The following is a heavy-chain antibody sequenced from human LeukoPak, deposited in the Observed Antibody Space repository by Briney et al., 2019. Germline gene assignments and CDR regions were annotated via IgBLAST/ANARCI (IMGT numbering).Heavy chain of an antibody. CDR1: GGSFSGYY. Sequence: SETLSLTCAVYGGSFSGYYWSWIRQPPGKGLEWIGEINHSGSTNYNPSLKSRVTMSVDTSKNQFSLKLSSVTAADTAVYYCARDAYGDYDYWGQGTLVTVSS. CDR2: INHSGST. J-gene: IGHJ4*02. D-gene: IGHD4-17*01. V-gene: IGHV4-34*01. CDR3: ARDAYGDYDY.